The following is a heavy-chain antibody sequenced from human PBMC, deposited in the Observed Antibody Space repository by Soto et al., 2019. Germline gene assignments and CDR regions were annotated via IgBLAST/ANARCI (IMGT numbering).Heavy chain of an antibody. CDR1: GNTFTYRY. Sequence: SVKVSCKALGNTFTYRYLHWVRQAPGQALEWMGWITPFSGDVHYAQKFQERVTITRDRSINTAYMQMSSLRSEDTAMYFCASGAAGSGPFTWQLPDHWGQGTLVTVSS. CDR3: ASGAAGSGPFTWQLPDH. J-gene: IGHJ4*02. V-gene: IGHV1-45*02. CDR2: ITPFSGDV. D-gene: IGHD6-6*01.